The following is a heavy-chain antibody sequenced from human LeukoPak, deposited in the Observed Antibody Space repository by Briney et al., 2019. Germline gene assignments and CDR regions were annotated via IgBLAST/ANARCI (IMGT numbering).Heavy chain of an antibody. D-gene: IGHD3-3*01. CDR1: GGSISSSGYY. V-gene: IGHV4-39*01. Sequence: SETLSLTCTVSGGSISSSGYYWGWIRQPAGKGLEWIGSIYYSGSTYYNPSLKSRVTISVDTSKNQFSLKLSSVTAADTAVYYCARSAVDFWSGYYYYFDYWGQGTLVTVSS. J-gene: IGHJ4*02. CDR2: IYYSGST. CDR3: ARSAVDFWSGYYYYFDY.